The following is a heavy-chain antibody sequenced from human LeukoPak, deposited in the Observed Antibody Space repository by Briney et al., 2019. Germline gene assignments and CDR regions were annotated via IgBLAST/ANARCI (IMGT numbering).Heavy chain of an antibody. V-gene: IGHV3-33*08. CDR3: ARRRYSVYDFDY. CDR2: IWSDGSNK. D-gene: IGHD5/OR15-5a*01. J-gene: IGHJ4*02. Sequence: GGSLRLSCAASGFTFSNYGMNWVRQAPGKGLEWVAVIWSDGSNKYYADSVKGRFTISRDNSKNTLYLQMNSLRAEDTAVYYCARRRYSVYDFDYWGQGTLVTVSS. CDR1: GFTFSNYG.